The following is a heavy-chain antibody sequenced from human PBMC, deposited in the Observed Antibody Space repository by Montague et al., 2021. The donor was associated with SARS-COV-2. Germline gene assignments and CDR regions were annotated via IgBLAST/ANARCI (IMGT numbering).Heavy chain of an antibody. CDR3: AREGRGYCSSTSCQSALGI. CDR2: MYYSGST. J-gene: IGHJ3*02. D-gene: IGHD2-2*01. Sequence: SETLSLTCTVSGGSISSYYWSWIRQPPGKGLKWIGYMYYSGSTNYNPSLKSRVTISVDTSKNQFSLKLSSMTAADTAAYYCAREGRGYCSSTSCQSALGIWGQGTMVTVSS. CDR1: GGSISSYY. V-gene: IGHV4-59*01.